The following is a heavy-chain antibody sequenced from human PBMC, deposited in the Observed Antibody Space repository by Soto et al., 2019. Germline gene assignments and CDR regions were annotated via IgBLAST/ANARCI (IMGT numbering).Heavy chain of an antibody. Sequence: SETLSLTCSVSGGSISSSYWNWIRQPAGKGLEWIGRFYTTGRASYNPSLKGRLTLSGDTSKNQFSLRLGSVTAADTAVYYCAREPIVEGXXXYNWFDPWGQGILVTVSS. CDR1: GGSISSSY. J-gene: IGHJ5*02. V-gene: IGHV4-4*07. CDR2: FYTTGRA. CDR3: AREPIVEGXXXYNWFDP. D-gene: IGHD3-22*01.